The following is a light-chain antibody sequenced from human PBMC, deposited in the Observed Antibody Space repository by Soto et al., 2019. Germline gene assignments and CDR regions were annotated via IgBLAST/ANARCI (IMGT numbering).Light chain of an antibody. CDR3: QQYNNWPRT. CDR2: GAS. CDR1: QSVSSN. V-gene: IGKV3-15*01. Sequence: EIVMTQSPATLSVSPGERATLSCRASQSVSSNLAWYQQKPGQAPRLVIYGASTRATGIPARFSGNGSGTEFTLTISSLQSEDFAVYYCQQYNNWPRTFGQGTKVEIK. J-gene: IGKJ1*01.